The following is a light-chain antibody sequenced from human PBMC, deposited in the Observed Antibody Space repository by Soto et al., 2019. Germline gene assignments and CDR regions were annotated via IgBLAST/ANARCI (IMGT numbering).Light chain of an antibody. Sequence: EIVLTQSPGTLSLSPGERATLSCRASQSVSSSYLAWYQQKPGQAPRLLIYGASSRDTGIPERVSGSGSGTEGTRTISSLQSEDFAVYFCQQYNNWPLTFGQGTRLEI. CDR1: QSVSSSY. J-gene: IGKJ5*01. CDR2: GAS. V-gene: IGKV3-20*01. CDR3: QQYNNWPLT.